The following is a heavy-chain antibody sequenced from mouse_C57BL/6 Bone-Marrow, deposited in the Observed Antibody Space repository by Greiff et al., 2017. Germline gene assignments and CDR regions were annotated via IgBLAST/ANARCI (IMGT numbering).Heavy chain of an antibody. CDR2: IYPGDGDT. Sequence: VQLQQSGPELVKPGASVKISCKASGYAFSSSWMNWVKQRPGKGLEWIGRIYPGDGDTNYNGKFKGKATLTADKSSSTAYMQLSSLTSEDSAVYFCARWDYYASWLAYWGQGTLVTVSA. V-gene: IGHV1-82*01. J-gene: IGHJ3*01. D-gene: IGHD1-1*01. CDR3: ARWDYYASWLAY. CDR1: GYAFSSSW.